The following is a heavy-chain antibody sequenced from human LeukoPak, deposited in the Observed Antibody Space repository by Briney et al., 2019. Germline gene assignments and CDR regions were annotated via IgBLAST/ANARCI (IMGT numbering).Heavy chain of an antibody. J-gene: IGHJ4*02. CDR3: ARADSSGLDY. CDR2: INSDGSNT. D-gene: IGHD6-19*01. CDR1: GFTFSSYW. V-gene: IGHV3-74*01. Sequence: GGSLRLSCAASGFTFSSYWMHWVRQAPGKGLVWVSRINSDGSNTIYADSVKGRFTFSRDNAKNTLYLQMNSLRAEDTAVYYCARADSSGLDYWGQGTLVTVSS.